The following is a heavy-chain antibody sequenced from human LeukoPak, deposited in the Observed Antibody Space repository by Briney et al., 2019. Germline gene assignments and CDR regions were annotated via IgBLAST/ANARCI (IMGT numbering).Heavy chain of an antibody. D-gene: IGHD6-19*01. V-gene: IGHV3-7*01. J-gene: IGHJ4*02. CDR2: IKQDGSET. CDR3: VRQLGSGCLDY. CDR1: RFTLSNYW. Sequence: GGSLRLSCAASRFTLSNYWMSWVRQAPGKGLEWVANIKQDGSETYYVDSVKGRFTISRDNAKNSLSLQMNSLRAEDTAVYYCVRQLGSGCLDYWGQGTLVTVSS.